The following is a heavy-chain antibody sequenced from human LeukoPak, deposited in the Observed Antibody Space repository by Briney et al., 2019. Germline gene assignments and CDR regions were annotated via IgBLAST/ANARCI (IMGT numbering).Heavy chain of an antibody. D-gene: IGHD2-15*01. V-gene: IGHV3-23*01. J-gene: IGHJ4*02. CDR3: AKDPRDIASGGILDY. Sequence: PGGSLRLSCAASGITFSSYGMSWVRQAPGKGLEWVSGISGTGENTYYADSVKGRFTISRDNSKNTLYLQMNSLRAEDTAVYYCAKDPRDIASGGILDYWGQGTLVTVSS. CDR1: GITFSSYG. CDR2: ISGTGENT.